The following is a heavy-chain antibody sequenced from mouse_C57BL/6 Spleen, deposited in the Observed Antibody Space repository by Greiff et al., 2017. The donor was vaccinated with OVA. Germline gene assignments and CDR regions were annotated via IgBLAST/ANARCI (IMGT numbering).Heavy chain of an antibody. CDR3: ARSGITTGAMDY. CDR1: GYAFSSYW. CDR2: IYPGDGDT. D-gene: IGHD1-1*01. Sequence: QVQLQQSGAELVKPGASVKISCKASGYAFSSYWMNWVKQRPGKGLEWIGQIYPGDGDTNYNGKFKGKATLTADKSSSTAYMQLSSLTSEDSAVYFCARSGITTGAMDYWGQGTSVTVSS. J-gene: IGHJ4*01. V-gene: IGHV1-80*01.